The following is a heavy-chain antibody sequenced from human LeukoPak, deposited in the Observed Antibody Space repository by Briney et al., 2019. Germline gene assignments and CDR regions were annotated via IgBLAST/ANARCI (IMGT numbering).Heavy chain of an antibody. CDR2: ISGSGGST. CDR1: GFTFSSYA. Sequence: GGSLRLSCAASGFTFSSYAMSWVRQAPGKGLEWVSAISGSGGSTYYADSVKGRFTVSRDNSKNTLYLQMNSLRAEDTAVYYCASFLGEMATIRPGFDYWGQGTLVTVSS. J-gene: IGHJ4*02. CDR3: ASFLGEMATIRPGFDY. V-gene: IGHV3-23*01. D-gene: IGHD5-24*01.